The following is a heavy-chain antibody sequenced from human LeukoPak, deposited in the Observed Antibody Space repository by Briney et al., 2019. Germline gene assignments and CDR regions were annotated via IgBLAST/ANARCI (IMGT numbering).Heavy chain of an antibody. Sequence: GGSLRLSCAASGFTFSSYGMHWVRQAPGKGLEWVAVISYDGSNKYYADSVKGRFTISRDNSRNTLYLQMNSLRAEDTAVYYCANLLRWEPYWGQGTLVTVSS. CDR1: GFTFSSYG. J-gene: IGHJ4*02. CDR2: ISYDGSNK. V-gene: IGHV3-30*18. CDR3: ANLLRWEPY. D-gene: IGHD4-23*01.